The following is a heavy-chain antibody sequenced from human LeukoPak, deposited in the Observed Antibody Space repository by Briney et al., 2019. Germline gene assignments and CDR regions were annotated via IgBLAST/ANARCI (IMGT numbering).Heavy chain of an antibody. CDR3: AKDHGFYSSGWHPLFDH. V-gene: IGHV3-23*01. J-gene: IGHJ4*02. D-gene: IGHD6-19*01. CDR2: ISDSGGST. Sequence: WGSLRLSCAASGFTFSSYAMSWVRQAPGKGLEWVSTISDSGGSTYYTDSVKGRFTFSRDNSKNTLYLQMNSLRAEDTAVYYCAKDHGFYSSGWHPLFDHWGQGTLVTVSS. CDR1: GFTFSSYA.